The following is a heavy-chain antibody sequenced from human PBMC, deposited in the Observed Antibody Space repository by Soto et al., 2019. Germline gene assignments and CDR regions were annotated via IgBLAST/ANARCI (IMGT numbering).Heavy chain of an antibody. Sequence: EVQLLESGGGLVQPGGSLRLSCAASGFTFSNYALTWVRQAPGKGLEWVSAISGSDGTTYYADSVKGRFTISRDNSMNALYLQLDSLRGEDRAMYYCAKGGWGTVLDYWGQGTLVSVSS. CDR1: GFTFSNYA. D-gene: IGHD1-1*01. CDR3: AKGGWGTVLDY. V-gene: IGHV3-23*01. J-gene: IGHJ4*02. CDR2: ISGSDGTT.